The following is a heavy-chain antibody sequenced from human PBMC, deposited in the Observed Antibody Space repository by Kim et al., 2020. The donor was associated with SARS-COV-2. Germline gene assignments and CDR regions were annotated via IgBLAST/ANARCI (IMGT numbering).Heavy chain of an antibody. CDR1: GGSINSYY. CDR3: ARDLRWGFITMVRGVIPSDAFDI. V-gene: IGHV4-59*01. Sequence: SETLSLTCTVSGGSINSYYWSWIRQPPGKGLEWIGYIYYSGSTNYNPSLKSRVTISVDTSKNQFSLKLSSVTAADTAVYYCARDLRWGFITMVRGVIPSDAFDIWGQGTMVTVSS. CDR2: IYYSGST. J-gene: IGHJ3*02. D-gene: IGHD3-10*01.